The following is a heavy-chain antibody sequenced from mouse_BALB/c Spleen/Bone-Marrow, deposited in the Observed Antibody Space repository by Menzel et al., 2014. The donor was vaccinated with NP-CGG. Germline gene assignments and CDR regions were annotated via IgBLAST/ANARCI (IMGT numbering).Heavy chain of an antibody. V-gene: IGHV10-1*02. CDR3: VRRDYGYGGFAY. CDR2: IRSKSNNYAT. Sequence: EVQLVESGGGLVQPKGSLKLSCAASGFTFNTSAMNWVRQAPGKGLEWVARIRSKSNNYATYYADSVKDRFTISRDDSQSMLYQQMNNLKTEDTAMYYCVRRDYGYGGFAYWGQGTLVTVSA. J-gene: IGHJ3*01. CDR1: GFTFNTSA. D-gene: IGHD1-2*01.